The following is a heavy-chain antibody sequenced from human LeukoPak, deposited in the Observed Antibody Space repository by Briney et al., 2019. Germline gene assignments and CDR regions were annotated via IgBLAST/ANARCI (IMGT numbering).Heavy chain of an antibody. CDR1: GGSISSGGYS. D-gene: IGHD3-16*01. V-gene: IGHV4-30-2*01. Sequence: PSETLSLTCAVSGGSISSGGYSWSWIRQPPGKGLEWIGYIYHSGSTYYNPSLKSRVTISVDRSKNQFSLKLSSVTAADTAVYYCARAGGSTDYWGQGTLVTVSS. J-gene: IGHJ4*02. CDR3: ARAGGSTDY. CDR2: IYHSGST.